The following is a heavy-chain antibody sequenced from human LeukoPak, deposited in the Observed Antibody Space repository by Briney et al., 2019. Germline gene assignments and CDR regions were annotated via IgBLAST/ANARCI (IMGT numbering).Heavy chain of an antibody. CDR3: ARSREGSGYLVY. CDR2: INAGNGNT. J-gene: IGHJ4*02. CDR1: GYTFTGHA. Sequence: ASAKVSCKASGYTFTGHAMHWVRQAPGQRLEWMGWINAGNGNTKYSQKFQGRVTITRDTSASTAYMELSSLRSEDTAVYYCARSREGSGYLVYWGQGTLVTVSS. D-gene: IGHD3-22*01. V-gene: IGHV1-3*01.